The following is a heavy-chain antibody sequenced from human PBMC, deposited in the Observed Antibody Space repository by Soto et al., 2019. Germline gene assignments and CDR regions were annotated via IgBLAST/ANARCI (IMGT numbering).Heavy chain of an antibody. CDR3: ARAYYYGSGSYYKNWLDP. CDR2: ISAYNGNT. Sequence: ASVKVSCKASGYTFNTYGISWVRQAPGQGLEWMGWISAYNGNTNYAQKFQGRVTMTTDTSTSTAYMELRSLRSDDTAVYYCARAYYYGSGSYYKNWLDPWGQGTLVTVSS. J-gene: IGHJ5*02. D-gene: IGHD3-10*01. V-gene: IGHV1-18*01. CDR1: GYTFNTYG.